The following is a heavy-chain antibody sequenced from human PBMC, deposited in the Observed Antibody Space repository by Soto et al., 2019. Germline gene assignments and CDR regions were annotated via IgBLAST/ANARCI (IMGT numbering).Heavy chain of an antibody. J-gene: IGHJ6*02. D-gene: IGHD2-2*01. V-gene: IGHV3-30-3*01. CDR2: ISYEGSSK. CDR1: GFTFSLYT. Sequence: QVQLVESGGGVVQPGRSLRLSCAASGFTFSLYTMHWVRQAPGKGLEWVAVISYEGSSKFYEDSLKGRFTITRDYSKSSLSLQLNSLRADFTALYDCARELPPAGPVIYHYGLDVWGQGTTVTVSS. CDR3: ARELPPAGPVIYHYGLDV.